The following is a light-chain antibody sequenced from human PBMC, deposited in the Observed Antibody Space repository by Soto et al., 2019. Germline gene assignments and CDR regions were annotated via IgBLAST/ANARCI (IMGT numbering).Light chain of an antibody. CDR1: QSISNW. J-gene: IGKJ1*01. V-gene: IGKV1-5*03. Sequence: DIQMTQSPSTLSASVGDRVTITCRASQSISNWLAWYQQKPGKAPKLLIFKASTLESGVPSRFSGSGSGTEFTLNISSLQPDDFATYHCQQYDTYPRPFGQGTKEDIK. CDR2: KAS. CDR3: QQYDTYPRP.